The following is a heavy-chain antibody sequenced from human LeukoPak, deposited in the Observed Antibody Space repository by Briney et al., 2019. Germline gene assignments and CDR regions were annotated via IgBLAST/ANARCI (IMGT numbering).Heavy chain of an antibody. V-gene: IGHV3-23*01. Sequence: GGSLRLACAASGFTVSDYYMSSVRQAPGGGLEWVSAMSISDDGRYYAASVRGRFTISRDTSRSTLYLQMNSLRAEDAAVYYCAKAPVTSCRGAFCYPFDYWGQGSLVTVSS. D-gene: IGHD2-15*01. CDR1: GFTVSDYY. CDR3: AKAPVTSCRGAFCYPFDY. J-gene: IGHJ4*02. CDR2: MSISDDGR.